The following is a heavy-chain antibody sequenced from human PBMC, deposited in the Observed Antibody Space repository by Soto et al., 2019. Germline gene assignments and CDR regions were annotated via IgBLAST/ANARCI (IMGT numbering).Heavy chain of an antibody. CDR3: ARQAAGTSVIYYGMDV. J-gene: IGHJ6*02. D-gene: IGHD6-19*01. V-gene: IGHV5-10-1*01. Sequence: GESLKISCKGSGYSFTSYWISWVRQMPGKGLEWMGRIDPSDSYTNYSPSFQGHVTISADKSISTAYLQWSSLKASDTAMYYCARQAAGTSVIYYGMDVWGQGTTVTVS. CDR2: IDPSDSYT. CDR1: GYSFTSYW.